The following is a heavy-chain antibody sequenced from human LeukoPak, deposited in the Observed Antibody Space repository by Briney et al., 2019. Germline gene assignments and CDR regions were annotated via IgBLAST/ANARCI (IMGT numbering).Heavy chain of an antibody. CDR3: ATHSGGY. Sequence: GGSLRLSCAASGFTFSSYNMNWVRQAPGKGLEWVSSITSSSSYIYYADSVKGRFTISRDNSKNTLYLQMNSLRAEDTAVYYCATHSGGYWGQGTLVTVSS. CDR1: GFTFSSYN. D-gene: IGHD3-16*01. CDR2: ITSSSSYI. J-gene: IGHJ4*02. V-gene: IGHV3-21*01.